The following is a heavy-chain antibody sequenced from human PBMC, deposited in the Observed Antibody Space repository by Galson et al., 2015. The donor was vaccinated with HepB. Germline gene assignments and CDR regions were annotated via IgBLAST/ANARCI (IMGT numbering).Heavy chain of an antibody. CDR3: ARAPRPCSGGSCYRYYYYYYMDV. V-gene: IGHV3-33*01. CDR2: IWYDGSNK. J-gene: IGHJ6*03. CDR1: GFTFSSYG. Sequence: SLRLSCAASGFTFSSYGMHWVRQAPGKGLEWVAVIWYDGSNKYYADSVKGRFTISRDNSKNTLYLQMNSLRAEDTAVYYCARAPRPCSGGSCYRYYYYYYMDVWGKGTTVTVSS. D-gene: IGHD2-15*01.